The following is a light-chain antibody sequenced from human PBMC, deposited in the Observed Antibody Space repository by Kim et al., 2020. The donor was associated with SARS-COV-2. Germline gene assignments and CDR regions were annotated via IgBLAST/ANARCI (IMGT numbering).Light chain of an antibody. J-gene: IGLJ2*01. CDR2: QDS. V-gene: IGLV3-1*01. Sequence: SYELTQPPSVSVSPGQTASITCSGDKLGDKYACWYQQKPGQSPVLVIYQDSKRPSGIPERFSGSNSGNTATLTISGTQAMDEADYYCLAWARITAVFCGG. CDR1: KLGDKY. CDR3: LAWARITAV.